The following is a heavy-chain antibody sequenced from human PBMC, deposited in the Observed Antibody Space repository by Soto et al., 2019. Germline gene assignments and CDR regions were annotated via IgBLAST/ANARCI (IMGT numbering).Heavy chain of an antibody. Sequence: QVQLVQSGAEVKKPGASVKVSCKASGYTFTSYGISWVRQAPGQGLEWMGWISAYNGNTNYAQKLQGRVTMTTDTSTNTAYMELRSLRSDDPAVYYCARALTQIAAAGKWFDPWGQGTLVTVSS. V-gene: IGHV1-18*01. J-gene: IGHJ5*02. D-gene: IGHD6-13*01. CDR1: GYTFTSYG. CDR2: ISAYNGNT. CDR3: ARALTQIAAAGKWFDP.